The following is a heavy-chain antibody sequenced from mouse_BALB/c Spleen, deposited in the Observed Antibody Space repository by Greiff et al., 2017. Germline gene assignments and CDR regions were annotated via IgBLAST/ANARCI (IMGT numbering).Heavy chain of an antibody. D-gene: IGHD1-1*01. Sequence: LVKTGASVKISCKASGYSFTGYYMHWVKQSHRKSLEWIGYISCYNGATSYNQKFKGKATFTVDTSSSTAYMQFNSLTSEDSAVYYCARGDYYGSSPRLAMDYWGQGTSVTVSS. V-gene: IGHV1S34*01. J-gene: IGHJ4*01. CDR1: GYSFTGYY. CDR3: ARGDYYGSSPRLAMDY. CDR2: ISCYNGAT.